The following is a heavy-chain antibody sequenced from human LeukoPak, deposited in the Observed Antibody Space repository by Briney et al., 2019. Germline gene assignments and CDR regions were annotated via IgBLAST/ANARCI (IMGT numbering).Heavy chain of an antibody. J-gene: IGHJ4*02. V-gene: IGHV3-48*02. CDR3: ARDLWGTSGYRFDY. CDR1: GFTFNTYD. Sequence: PGGSLRLSCAASGFTFNTYDMSWIRQAPGQGLEWVSYISSTSGTIYYADSVKGRFTISRDNAKTSLYLQMDSLRDEDTAVYYCARDLWGTSGYRFDYWGQGTLVTVSS. CDR2: ISSTSGTI. D-gene: IGHD3-22*01.